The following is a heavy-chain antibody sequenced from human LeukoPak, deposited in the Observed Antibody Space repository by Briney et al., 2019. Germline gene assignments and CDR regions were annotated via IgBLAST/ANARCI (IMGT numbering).Heavy chain of an antibody. CDR2: ISYEGSNK. Sequence: GGSLRLSCAASGFTFSSYGMHWVRQAPGKGREWVAVISYEGSNKYYADSVKGRFTISRDNSKNTLYLQMNSLRAEDTAVYDCAREGLYSYDFWGQGTLVTLSS. J-gene: IGHJ4*02. V-gene: IGHV3-30*03. CDR3: AREGLYSYDF. D-gene: IGHD5-18*01. CDR1: GFTFSSYG.